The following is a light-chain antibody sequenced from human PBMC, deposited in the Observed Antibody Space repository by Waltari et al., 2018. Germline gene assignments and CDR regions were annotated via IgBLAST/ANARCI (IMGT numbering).Light chain of an antibody. V-gene: IGKV1-5*03. CDR3: QQYDNFPLT. CDR2: KAT. CDR1: RSISKW. J-gene: IGKJ4*01. Sequence: DIQMTQSPSTLSASVGDRVTITCRASRSISKWLAWYQQKPGKAPKLLIYKATYLQSGVPSRFSSIGSGTEFTLTISSLQPDDFATYYCQQYDNFPLTFGGGTKVEIK.